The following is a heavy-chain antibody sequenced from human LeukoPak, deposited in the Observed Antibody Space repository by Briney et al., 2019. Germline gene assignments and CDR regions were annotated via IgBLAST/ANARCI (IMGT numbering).Heavy chain of an antibody. D-gene: IGHD6-19*01. J-gene: IGHJ4*02. V-gene: IGHV1-2*02. Sequence: ASVKVSCKASGYTFTGYYMHWVRQAPGQGLEWMGWINPNSGGTNYAQKFQGRVTMTRDTSISTAYMELSRLRSDDTAVYYCAREEAVAGTLWFRVPSVDYWGQGTLVTVSS. CDR2: INPNSGGT. CDR3: AREEAVAGTLWFRVPSVDY. CDR1: GYTFTGYY.